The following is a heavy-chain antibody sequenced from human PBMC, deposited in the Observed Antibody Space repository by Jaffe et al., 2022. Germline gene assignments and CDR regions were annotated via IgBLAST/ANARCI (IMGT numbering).Heavy chain of an antibody. Sequence: QVQLVQSGAEVKKPGSSVKVSCKASGGTFSSYAISWVRQAPGQGLEWMGGIIPIFGTANYAQKFQGRVTITADESTSTAYMELSSLRSEDTAVYYCARDQAPVVAATWELGGDAFDIWGQGTMVTVSS. J-gene: IGHJ3*02. CDR2: IIPIFGTA. CDR3: ARDQAPVVAATWELGGDAFDI. D-gene: IGHD2-15*01. CDR1: GGTFSSYA. V-gene: IGHV1-69*01.